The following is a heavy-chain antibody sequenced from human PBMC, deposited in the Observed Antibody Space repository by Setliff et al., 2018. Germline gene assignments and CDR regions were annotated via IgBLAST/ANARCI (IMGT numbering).Heavy chain of an antibody. V-gene: IGHV4-59*11. CDR2: IYYSGST. CDR1: GGSISSHC. J-gene: IGHJ6*03. Sequence: SETLSLTCTVSGGSISSHCWSWIRKPPGKGLEWIGYIYYSGSTNYNPSLKSRVTISVDTSKNQFSLKLSSVTAADTAVYYCARDAWYYDFWSGYDFDYYYYMDVWGKGTTVTVSS. CDR3: ARDAWYYDFWSGYDFDYYYYMDV. D-gene: IGHD3-3*01.